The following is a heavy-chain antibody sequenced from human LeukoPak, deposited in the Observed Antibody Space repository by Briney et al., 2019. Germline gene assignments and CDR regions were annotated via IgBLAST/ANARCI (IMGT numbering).Heavy chain of an antibody. CDR3: ARGAGAAMVTPDY. J-gene: IGHJ4*02. Sequence: ASVKVSCKASGYTFTGYYMDWVRQAPGQGLEWMGWINPNSGGTNYAQKFQGRVTMTRDTSISTAYMELSRLRSDDTAVYYCARGAGAAMVTPDYWGQGTLVTVSS. CDR2: INPNSGGT. D-gene: IGHD5-18*01. CDR1: GYTFTGYY. V-gene: IGHV1-2*02.